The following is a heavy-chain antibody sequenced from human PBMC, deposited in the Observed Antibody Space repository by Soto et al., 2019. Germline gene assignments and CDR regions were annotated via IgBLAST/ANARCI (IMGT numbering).Heavy chain of an antibody. D-gene: IGHD3-3*01. CDR3: ARASYDFWSATSYYYYYYGMDV. CDR2: IIPIFGTA. J-gene: IGHJ6*02. CDR1: GGTFSSYA. V-gene: IGHV1-69*06. Sequence: SVKVSCKASGGTFSSYAISWVRQAPGQGLEWMGGIIPIFGTANYAQKFQGRVTITADKSTSTAYMELSSLRSEDTAVYYCARASYDFWSATSYYYYYYGMDVWGQGTTVTVSS.